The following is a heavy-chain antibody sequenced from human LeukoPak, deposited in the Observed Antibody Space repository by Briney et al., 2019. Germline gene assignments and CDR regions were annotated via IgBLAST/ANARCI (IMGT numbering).Heavy chain of an antibody. J-gene: IGHJ4*02. CDR3: AKCPILTGWWDFDY. V-gene: IGHV3-30-3*02. CDR2: ISYDGSNK. Sequence: GRSLRLSCAASGFTFSSYAMHWVRQAPGKGLEWVAVISYDGSNKYYADSVKGRFTISRDNSKNTLYLQMNSLRAEDTAVYYCAKCPILTGWWDFDYWGQGTLVTVSS. CDR1: GFTFSSYA. D-gene: IGHD3-9*01.